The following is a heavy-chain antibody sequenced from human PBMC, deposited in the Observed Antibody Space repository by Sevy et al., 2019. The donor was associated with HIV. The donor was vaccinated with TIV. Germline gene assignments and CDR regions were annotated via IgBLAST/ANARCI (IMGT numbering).Heavy chain of an antibody. V-gene: IGHV4-59*11. D-gene: IGHD3-10*01. CDR1: GVSISTHS. CDR3: ERDMDNFYGMDV. Sequence: SETLSLTCTVSGVSISTHSWSWIRQPPGKGLEYIGYIYYNGNANYNPSFQSRVTISGDTSMNQLSLKLTSVTAADTAVYYCERDMDNFYGMDVWGQGTTVTVSS. J-gene: IGHJ6*02. CDR2: IYYNGNA.